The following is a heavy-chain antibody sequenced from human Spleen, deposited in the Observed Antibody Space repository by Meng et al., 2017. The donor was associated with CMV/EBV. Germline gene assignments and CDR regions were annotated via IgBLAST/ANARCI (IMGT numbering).Heavy chain of an antibody. Sequence: GESLKISCAASGFTFSTYSMIWVRQPTGKGLEWVSSIGTVGDTYSIGSVKGRFIISREDAKNSVYLQMNGLRDGDTGLYYCARARSPTHFDYWGQGALVTVSS. CDR3: ARARSPTHFDY. V-gene: IGHV3-13*01. CDR1: GFTFSTYS. CDR2: IGTVGDT. J-gene: IGHJ4*02.